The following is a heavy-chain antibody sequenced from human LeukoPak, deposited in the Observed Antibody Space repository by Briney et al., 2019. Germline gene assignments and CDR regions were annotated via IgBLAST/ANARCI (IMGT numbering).Heavy chain of an antibody. J-gene: IGHJ5*02. CDR1: GFTFSSYA. V-gene: IGHV3-23*01. CDR2: ISGSGGST. CDR3: AKGLTIFGNNWCDP. Sequence: PGGSLRLSCAASGFTFSSYAMSWVRQAPGKGLEWVSAISGSGGSTYYADSVKGRFTISRDNSKNTLYLQMNSLRAEDTAVYYCAKGLTIFGNNWCDPWGQGTLVTVSS. D-gene: IGHD3-3*01.